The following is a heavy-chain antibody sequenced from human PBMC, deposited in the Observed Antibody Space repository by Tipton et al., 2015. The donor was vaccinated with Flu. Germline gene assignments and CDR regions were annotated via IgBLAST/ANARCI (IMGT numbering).Heavy chain of an antibody. J-gene: IGHJ6*02. CDR3: AHRWFGELSLHYSGMDV. CDR1: GFTFSNYG. Sequence: SLRLSCAASGFTFSNYGFHWVRQAPGKGLEWVAVISYDGRSTYYADSVKGRFTISRDNSKNTVYLQINSLRAEDTAAYFCAHRWFGELSLHYSGMDVWGQGTSVTVSS. V-gene: IGHV3-30*03. D-gene: IGHD3-10*01. CDR2: ISYDGRST.